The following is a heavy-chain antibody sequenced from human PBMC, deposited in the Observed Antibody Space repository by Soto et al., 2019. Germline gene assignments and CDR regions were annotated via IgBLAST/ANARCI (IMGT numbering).Heavy chain of an antibody. V-gene: IGHV1-18*01. CDR3: ARGRYALLWFGEYVGDYYGMDV. CDR2: ISAYNGNT. Sequence: ASVKVSCKASGYTFTSYGISWVRQAPGQGLEWMGWISAYNGNTNYAQKLQGRVTMTTDTSTSTACMELRSLRSDDTAVYYCARGRYALLWFGEYVGDYYGMDVWGQGTTVTVSS. J-gene: IGHJ6*02. CDR1: GYTFTSYG. D-gene: IGHD3-10*01.